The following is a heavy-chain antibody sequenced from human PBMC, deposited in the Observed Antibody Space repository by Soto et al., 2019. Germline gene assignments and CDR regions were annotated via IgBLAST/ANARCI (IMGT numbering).Heavy chain of an antibody. CDR1: GYTFISYY. V-gene: IGHV1-46*01. Sequence: DSVKVYCEASGYTFISYYMHWVRQATGQALEWMGIITPRGGSTGYAQKFQGRVTITTDTSTNTVYMDLSSLRSEDTAVYYCARDQKGYQLLSSTGMDVWPHGATVTVSS. J-gene: IGHJ6*02. CDR3: ARDQKGYQLLSSTGMDV. D-gene: IGHD2-21*02. CDR2: ITPRGGST.